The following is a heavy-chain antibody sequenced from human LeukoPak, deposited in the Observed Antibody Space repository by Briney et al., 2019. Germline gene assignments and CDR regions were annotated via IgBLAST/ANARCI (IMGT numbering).Heavy chain of an antibody. CDR3: ARDRRGQDYYCYMDV. CDR2: IYYSGST. Sequence: SETLSLTCTVSGGSISSSSYYWGWIRQPPGKGLEWIGSIYYSGSTYYNPSLKSRVTISVDTSKNQFSLKLSSVTAADTAVYYCARDRRGQDYYCYMDVWGKGTTVTISS. CDR1: GGSISSSSYY. D-gene: IGHD3-16*01. V-gene: IGHV4-39*07. J-gene: IGHJ6*03.